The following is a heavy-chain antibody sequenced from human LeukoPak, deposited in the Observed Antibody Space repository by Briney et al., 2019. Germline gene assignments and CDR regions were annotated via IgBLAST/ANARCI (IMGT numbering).Heavy chain of an antibody. Sequence: SETLSLTCTVSGGSISSSSYYWGRIRQPPGKGLEWIGSMHYSGSTDYNPSLKSRVTISVDTSKNHFSLKLSSVTAADTAVYYCARGDGRSYFDYWGQGALVTVSS. D-gene: IGHD5-24*01. V-gene: IGHV4-39*02. CDR2: MHYSGST. J-gene: IGHJ4*02. CDR1: GGSISSSSYY. CDR3: ARGDGRSYFDY.